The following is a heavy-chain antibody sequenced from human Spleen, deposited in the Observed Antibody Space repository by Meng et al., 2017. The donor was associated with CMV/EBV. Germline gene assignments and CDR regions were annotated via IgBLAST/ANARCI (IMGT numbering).Heavy chain of an antibody. D-gene: IGHD5-18*01. V-gene: IGHV1-69*10. CDR3: ARDRHSYGPNDAFDI. Sequence: SSVKVSCKASGGTFSSYAISWVRQAPGQGLEWMGGIIPILGIANYAQKFQGRVTITADKSTSTAYMELSSLRSEDTAVYYCARDRHSYGPNDAFDIWGQGTMVTVSS. CDR2: IIPILGIA. CDR1: GGTFSSYA. J-gene: IGHJ3*02.